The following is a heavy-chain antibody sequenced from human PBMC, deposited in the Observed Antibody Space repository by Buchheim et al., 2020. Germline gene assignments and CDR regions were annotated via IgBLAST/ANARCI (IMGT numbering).Heavy chain of an antibody. CDR3: ARDGLGGLQPYGMDV. Sequence: QVQLVQSGAVVKKPGSSVKVSCKASGYTFTGYYMHCVRQAPGQVLEWMGWINPNSGGTNYAQTFQRLVTMTRDTSITPSYMELSRLRADDTAVYYCARDGLGGLQPYGMDVWGQGTT. V-gene: IGHV1-2*04. J-gene: IGHJ6*02. D-gene: IGHD5-24*01. CDR1: GYTFTGYY. CDR2: INPNSGGT.